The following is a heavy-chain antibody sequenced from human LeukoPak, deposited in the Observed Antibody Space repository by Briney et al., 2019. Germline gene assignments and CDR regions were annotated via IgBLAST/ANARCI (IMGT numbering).Heavy chain of an antibody. CDR2: ISYDGSNK. J-gene: IGHJ4*02. V-gene: IGHV3-30-3*01. CDR1: GFTFSSYA. Sequence: GGSLRLSCAASGFTFSSYAIHWVRQAPGKGLEWVAVISYDGSNKYYADSVKGRFTISRDNSKNTLYLQMNSLRAEDTAVYYCARSFTGAMVRGVIITPGGYWGQGTLVTVSS. D-gene: IGHD3-10*01. CDR3: ARSFTGAMVRGVIITPGGY.